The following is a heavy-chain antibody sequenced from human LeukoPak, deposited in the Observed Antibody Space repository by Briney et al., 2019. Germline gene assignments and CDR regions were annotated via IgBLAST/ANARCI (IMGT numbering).Heavy chain of an antibody. CDR3: ARGDSSSWYPQYFDY. Sequence: SETLSLTCAVYGGSFSGYYWSWIRQPPGKGLEWIGEINHSGSTNYNPSLKSRVTISVDTSKNQFSLKLSSVTAADTAVYYCARGDSSSWYPQYFDYWGQGTLVTVSS. V-gene: IGHV4-34*01. J-gene: IGHJ4*02. CDR2: INHSGST. D-gene: IGHD6-13*01. CDR1: GGSFSGYY.